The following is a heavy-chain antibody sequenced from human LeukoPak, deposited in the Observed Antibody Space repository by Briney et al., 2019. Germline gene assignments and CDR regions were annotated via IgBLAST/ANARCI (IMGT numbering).Heavy chain of an antibody. D-gene: IGHD3-10*01. CDR1: GGSISSGSYY. Sequence: SETLSLTCTVSGGSISSGSYYWSWIRQPAGKGLEWIGRIYTSGSTNYNPSLKSRVTISVDTSKNQFSLKLSSVTAADTAVYYCARGGNYYGSGSYYFWFDPWGQGTLVTVSS. V-gene: IGHV4-61*02. J-gene: IGHJ5*02. CDR3: ARGGNYYGSGSYYFWFDP. CDR2: IYTSGST.